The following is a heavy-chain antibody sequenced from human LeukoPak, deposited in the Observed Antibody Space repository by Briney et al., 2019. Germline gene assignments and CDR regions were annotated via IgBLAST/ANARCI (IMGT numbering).Heavy chain of an antibody. Sequence: SQTLSLTCAISGDSVSSNSAAWNWIRQSPSRGLEWLGRTYYRSKWYNDYAVSVKSRITINPDTSKNQFSLQLNSVTPEDTAVYFCAKEGDYCSSSGCYKRGTDYWGQGTLVSVS. D-gene: IGHD2-2*02. V-gene: IGHV6-1*01. CDR1: GDSVSSNSAA. J-gene: IGHJ4*02. CDR2: TYYRSKWYN. CDR3: AKEGDYCSSSGCYKRGTDY.